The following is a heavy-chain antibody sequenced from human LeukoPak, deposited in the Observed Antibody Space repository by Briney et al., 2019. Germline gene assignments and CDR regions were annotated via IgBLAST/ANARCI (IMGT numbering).Heavy chain of an antibody. Sequence: GGSLRLSCAASGFTFSSYGMHWVRHWVRQAPGKGLEWVAFIRYDGSKKYYADSVKGRFTISRDNSKNTLYLQMNSLRDEDTAVYYCAKDRLSGYSFDSPFDDWGQGTLVTVSS. CDR2: IRYDGSKK. D-gene: IGHD5-18*01. CDR3: AKDRLSGYSFDSPFDD. V-gene: IGHV3-30*02. CDR1: GFTFSSYG. J-gene: IGHJ4*02.